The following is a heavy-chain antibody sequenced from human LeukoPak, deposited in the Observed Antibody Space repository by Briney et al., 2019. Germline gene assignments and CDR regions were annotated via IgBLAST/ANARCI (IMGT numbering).Heavy chain of an antibody. CDR1: GFTFSSSP. CDR2: ISSSSTI. J-gene: IGHJ4*02. V-gene: IGHV3-48*01. Sequence: GGSLRLSWAASGFTFSSSPMNWVRQAPGKGLEWVSYISSSSTIYYADSVKGRFTISRDNAKNSLYLQMNSLRVEDTAVYYCARSGDYWGQGTLVTVSS. CDR3: ARSGDY.